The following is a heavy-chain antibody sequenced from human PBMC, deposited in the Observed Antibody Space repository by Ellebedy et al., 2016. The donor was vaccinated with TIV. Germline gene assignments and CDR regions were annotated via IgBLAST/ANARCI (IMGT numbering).Heavy chain of an antibody. J-gene: IGHJ1*01. Sequence: ASVKVSCKASGYTFTSYSMHWVRQAPGQGLEWMGIINPSGGNTSYAQKFQGRVTITRDTSASTAYMELSSLRSEDTAVYYCAAGVAPGKYFQYWGQGTLVTVSS. CDR2: INPSGGNT. D-gene: IGHD3-10*01. CDR3: AAGVAPGKYFQY. V-gene: IGHV1-46*01. CDR1: GYTFTSYS.